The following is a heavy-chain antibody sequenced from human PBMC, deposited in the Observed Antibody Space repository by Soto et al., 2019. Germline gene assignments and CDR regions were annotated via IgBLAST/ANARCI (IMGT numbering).Heavy chain of an antibody. Sequence: PSETLCLTCTVSGGSISSTTYYWAWIRQPPGKGLEWIGTIYYSGSAYYNPSLKSRVIISVDTSRNQFSLNLRSVSDADTAVYYFARHDDMDLVAGWFAPWGQGTLVTVSS. V-gene: IGHV4-39*01. J-gene: IGHJ5*02. CDR2: IYYSGSA. D-gene: IGHD3-9*01. CDR1: GGSISSTTYY. CDR3: ARHDDMDLVAGWFAP.